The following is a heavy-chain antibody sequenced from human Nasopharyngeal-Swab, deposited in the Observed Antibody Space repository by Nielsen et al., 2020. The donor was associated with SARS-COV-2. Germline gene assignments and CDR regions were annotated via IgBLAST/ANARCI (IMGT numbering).Heavy chain of an antibody. Sequence: GESLKISCSVSGFFFSRFGMHWVRQAPGKGLEYVSTINDFGNRIHYADSVRGRFTISRDDSRSIVFLEMSGLTSDDTAVYFCVRDLPGSYSFDIWGPGTMVTVSS. D-gene: IGHD3-16*01. CDR2: INDFGNRI. V-gene: IGHV3-64D*08. CDR1: GFFFSRFG. CDR3: VRDLPGSYSFDI. J-gene: IGHJ3*02.